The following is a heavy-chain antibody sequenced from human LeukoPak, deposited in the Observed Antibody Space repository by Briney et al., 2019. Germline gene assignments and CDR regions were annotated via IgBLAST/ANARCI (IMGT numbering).Heavy chain of an antibody. D-gene: IGHD3-22*01. CDR3: ARATRAYYYDSSGYWPYFDY. CDR1: GSTFTSYY. V-gene: IGHV1-46*01. Sequence: GASVTVSCKASGSTFTSYYMHWVRQPPGQGLGWMGIININGGSTSYEQKFQGRVTMTRDMSTSTVYMELSSLRSEDTAVYYCARATRAYYYDSSGYWPYFDYWGQGTLVTVSS. CDR2: ININGGST. J-gene: IGHJ4*02.